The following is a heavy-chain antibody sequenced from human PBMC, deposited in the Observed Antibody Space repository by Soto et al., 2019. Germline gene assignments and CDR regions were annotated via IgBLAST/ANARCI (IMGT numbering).Heavy chain of an antibody. CDR1: GFTFSSYA. Sequence: GGSLRLSCVASGFTFSSYAMSWVRLAPGKGLEWVSAISGRDGSTYYADSVKGRFTVSRDDSKNTLFLQMNSLRAEDTAVYYCAKLSRIAAAGAPDYWGQGTRVTVSS. V-gene: IGHV3-23*01. D-gene: IGHD6-13*01. J-gene: IGHJ4*02. CDR2: ISGRDGST. CDR3: AKLSRIAAAGAPDY.